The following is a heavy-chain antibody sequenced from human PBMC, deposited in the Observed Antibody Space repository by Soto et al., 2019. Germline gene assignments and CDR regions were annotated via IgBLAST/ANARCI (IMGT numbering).Heavy chain of an antibody. CDR1: GFTFSSYW. J-gene: IGHJ6*02. D-gene: IGHD6-19*01. Sequence: EVQLVESGGALVQPGGSLRLSCAASGFTFSSYWMHWVRQAPEKGLVWVSRINSGGSSTGYADSVKGRFTISRDNAQNTLYLQMNSLRDEDTAVYYCATFSPVDYGVDVWGQGTTVTVSS. CDR2: INSGGSST. V-gene: IGHV3-74*01. CDR3: ATFSPVDYGVDV.